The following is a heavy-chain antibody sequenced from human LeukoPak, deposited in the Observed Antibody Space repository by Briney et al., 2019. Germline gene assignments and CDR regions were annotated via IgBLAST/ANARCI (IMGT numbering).Heavy chain of an antibody. CDR2: IYSGGST. D-gene: IGHD3-16*02. V-gene: IGHV3-53*04. CDR3: ASVGDYVWGSYRPDAFDI. J-gene: IGHJ3*02. Sequence: GGSLRLSCAASGFTVSSNYMSWVRRAPGKGLEWVSVIYSGGSTYYADSVKGRFTISRRNSKNTLYLQMNSLRAEDTAVYYCASVGDYVWGSYRPDAFDIWGQGTMVTVSS. CDR1: GFTVSSNY.